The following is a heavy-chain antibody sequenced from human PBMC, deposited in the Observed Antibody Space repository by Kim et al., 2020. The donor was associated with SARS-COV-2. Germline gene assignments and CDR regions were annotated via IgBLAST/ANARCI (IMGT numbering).Heavy chain of an antibody. CDR3: ARLEDIPRADGYLSPNYYYYGMDV. D-gene: IGHD2-15*01. CDR1: GYSFTSYW. Sequence: GESLKISCKGSGYSFTSYWIGWVRQMPGKGLEWMGIIYPGDSDTRYSPSFQGQVTISADKSISTAYLQWSSLKASDTAMYYCARLEDIPRADGYLSPNYYYYGMDVWGQGTTVTVSS. V-gene: IGHV5-51*01. J-gene: IGHJ6*02. CDR2: IYPGDSDT.